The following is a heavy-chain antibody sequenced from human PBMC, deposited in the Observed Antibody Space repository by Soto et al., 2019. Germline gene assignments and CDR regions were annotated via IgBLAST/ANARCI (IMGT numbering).Heavy chain of an antibody. CDR2: IIPIFGTA. D-gene: IGHD2-2*01. CDR3: AGRYCSSTICYVDYYYYGMDV. J-gene: IGHJ6*02. CDR1: GGTFSSYA. Sequence: SVKVSCKASGGTFSSYAISWVRQAPGQGLEWMGGIIPIFGTANYAQKFQGRVTITADESTSTAYMELSSLRSEDTAVYYCAGRYCSSTICYVDYYYYGMDVWGQGTTVTVSS. V-gene: IGHV1-69*13.